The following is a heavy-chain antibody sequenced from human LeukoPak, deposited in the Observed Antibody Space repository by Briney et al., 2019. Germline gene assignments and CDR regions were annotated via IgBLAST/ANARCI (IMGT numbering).Heavy chain of an antibody. CDR1: GFTFSSYG. D-gene: IGHD2-21*01. CDR2: IWYDGSNK. CDR3: AKAIKYYYYYMDV. Sequence: PGRSLRLSCAASGFTFSSYGMHWVRQAPGKGLEWVAVIWYDGSNKYYVDSVKGRFTISRDNSKNTLYLQMNSLRAEDTAVYYCAKAIKYYYYYMDVWGKGTTVTVSS. J-gene: IGHJ6*03. V-gene: IGHV3-33*06.